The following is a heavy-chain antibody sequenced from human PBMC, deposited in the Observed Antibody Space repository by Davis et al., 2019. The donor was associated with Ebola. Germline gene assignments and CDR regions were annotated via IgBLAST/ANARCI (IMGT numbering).Heavy chain of an antibody. CDR3: ARGPLHTVGDAWFDP. J-gene: IGHJ5*02. CDR2: INAGNGNT. D-gene: IGHD2-21*01. Sequence: AASVKVSCKASGYTFTSYAMHWVRQAPGQRLEWMGWINAGNGNTKYSQKFQGRVTMTRDTSTSTVYMELSSLRSEDTAVYYCARGPLHTVGDAWFDPWGQGTLVTVSS. V-gene: IGHV1-3*01. CDR1: GYTFTSYA.